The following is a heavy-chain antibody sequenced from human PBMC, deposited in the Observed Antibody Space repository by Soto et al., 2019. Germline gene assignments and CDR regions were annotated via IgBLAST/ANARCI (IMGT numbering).Heavy chain of an antibody. D-gene: IGHD3-16*01. Sequence: ASVKVSCKASGYTFTSYGISWVRQAPGQGLEWMGWISAYNGNTNYAQKLQGRVTMTTDTSTSTAYMELRSLRSDDTAVYYCAAGGVTQGYESYYGMEVWSPGTPVTVS. CDR3: AAGGVTQGYESYYGMEV. CDR2: ISAYNGNT. V-gene: IGHV1-18*01. J-gene: IGHJ6*02. CDR1: GYTFTSYG.